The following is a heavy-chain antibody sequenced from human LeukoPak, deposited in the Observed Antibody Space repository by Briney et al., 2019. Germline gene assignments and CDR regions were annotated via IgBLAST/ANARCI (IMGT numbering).Heavy chain of an antibody. CDR3: ARGWVTVTYNWFDP. Sequence: SETLSLTCTVSGYSISSGYYWDWIRQPPGKGLEWIGYIYYSGSTNYNPSLKSRVTISVDTSKNQFSLKLRSVTAADTAVYYCARGWVTVTYNWFDPWGQGTLVTVSS. D-gene: IGHD4-11*01. CDR1: GYSISSGYY. J-gene: IGHJ5*02. V-gene: IGHV4-38-2*02. CDR2: IYYSGST.